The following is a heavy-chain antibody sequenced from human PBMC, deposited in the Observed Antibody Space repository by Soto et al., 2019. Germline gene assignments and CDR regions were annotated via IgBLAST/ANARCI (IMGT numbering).Heavy chain of an antibody. CDR1: GFTFTSSA. J-gene: IGHJ4*02. CDR2: IVVGSGNT. CDR3: AAYYVAGPGDWDY. D-gene: IGHD6-19*01. Sequence: SVNVSCKASGFTFTSSAVQWVRQARGQRLEWIGWIVVGSGNTNYAQKFQERVTITRDMSTSTAYMELSSLRSEDTAVYYCAAYYVAGPGDWDYWGQGTLVTVSS. V-gene: IGHV1-58*01.